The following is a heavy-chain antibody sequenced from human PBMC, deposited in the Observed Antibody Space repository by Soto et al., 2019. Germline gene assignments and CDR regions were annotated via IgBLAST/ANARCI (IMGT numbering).Heavy chain of an antibody. CDR3: ARDPPVLGSPYDSSGYTLGAFDI. CDR2: ISGSAGSSGP. Sequence: PGGSLRLSCVASGFTFSTYTMSWVRQAPGKGLEWVSVISGSAGSSGPSYADSVQGRFSISRDNARNTLYLQMNSLRAEDTAVYYCARDPPVLGSPYDSSGYTLGAFDIWGQGTMVTVSS. CDR1: GFTFSTYT. D-gene: IGHD3-22*01. J-gene: IGHJ3*02. V-gene: IGHV3-23*01.